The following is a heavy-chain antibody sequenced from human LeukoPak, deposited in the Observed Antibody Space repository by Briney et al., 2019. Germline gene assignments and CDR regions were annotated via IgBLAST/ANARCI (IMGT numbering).Heavy chain of an antibody. CDR3: AKDGRVERGDGYQPYGY. V-gene: IGHV3-30*18. CDR1: GFTFSSYG. CDR2: ISYDGSNK. Sequence: GGSLRLSCAASGFTFSSYGMHWVRQAPGKGLEWVAVISYDGSNKCYADSVKGRFTISRDNSKNTLYLQMNSLRAEDTAVYYCAKDGRVERGDGYQPYGYWGQGTLVTVSS. D-gene: IGHD5-24*01. J-gene: IGHJ4*02.